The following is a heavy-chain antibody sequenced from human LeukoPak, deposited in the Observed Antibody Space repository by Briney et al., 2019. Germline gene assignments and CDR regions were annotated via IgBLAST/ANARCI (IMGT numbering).Heavy chain of an antibody. J-gene: IGHJ3*01. CDR1: GFTFDDYA. CDR3: AKDRGGGSQLGDAFDV. V-gene: IGHV3-9*01. Sequence: GGSLRLSCAASGFTFDDYAMHWVRQAPGKGLEWVSGISWNSGNIGYADSVKGRFTISRDNAKNSLYLQMNSLRAEDTALYFCAKDRGGGSQLGDAFDVWGQGTMVSVSS. D-gene: IGHD2-15*01. CDR2: ISWNSGNI.